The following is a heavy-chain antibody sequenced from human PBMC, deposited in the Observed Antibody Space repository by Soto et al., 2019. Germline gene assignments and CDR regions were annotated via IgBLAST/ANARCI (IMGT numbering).Heavy chain of an antibody. D-gene: IGHD4-17*01. J-gene: IGHJ4*02. V-gene: IGHV1-46*01. CDR2: INSSGGST. CDR3: ARDRSDYGGNSHFDY. CDR1: GYTFSSYY. Sequence: QVQLVQSGAEVKKPGASVKVSCKASGYTFSSYYRHWVRQAAGQGLEWMGIINSSGGSTSYAQKFQGRVTMTRDTSTSTVYMELSSLRSEDTAVYYCARDRSDYGGNSHFDYWGQGTLVTVSS.